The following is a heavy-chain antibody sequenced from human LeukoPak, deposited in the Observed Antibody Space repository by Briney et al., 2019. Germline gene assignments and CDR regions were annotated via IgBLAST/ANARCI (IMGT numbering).Heavy chain of an antibody. Sequence: ASVKVSCKASGYTFTGYYMHWVRQAPGKGLEWMGGFDPEDGETIYAQKFQGRVTMTEDTSTDTAYMELSSLRSEDTAVYYCATLHPYGDYGINWGQGTLVTVSS. CDR1: GYTFTGYY. D-gene: IGHD4-17*01. CDR3: ATLHPYGDYGIN. CDR2: FDPEDGET. V-gene: IGHV1-24*01. J-gene: IGHJ4*02.